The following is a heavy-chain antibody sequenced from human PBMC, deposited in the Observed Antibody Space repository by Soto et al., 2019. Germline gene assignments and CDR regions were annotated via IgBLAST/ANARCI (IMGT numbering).Heavy chain of an antibody. Sequence: GGSLRLSCAASGFTFSSYWMGWVRQAPGKGLEWVANIEQDGSEKYYVDSVKGRFTISRDNAKNSLYLQMNSLRAEDTAVYYCARDQAYYDFWSGYSNYYYYYGMDVWGQGTTVTVSS. CDR2: IEQDGSEK. CDR3: ARDQAYYDFWSGYSNYYYYYGMDV. CDR1: GFTFSSYW. V-gene: IGHV3-7*03. J-gene: IGHJ6*02. D-gene: IGHD3-3*01.